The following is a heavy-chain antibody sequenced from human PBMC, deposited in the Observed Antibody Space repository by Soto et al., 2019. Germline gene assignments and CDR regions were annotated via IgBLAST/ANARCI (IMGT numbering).Heavy chain of an antibody. V-gene: IGHV3-30*18. Sequence: PGGSLRLSCAASGFTFSTYGMHWVRQAPGKGLEWVAIISYDGSRTFYADSVKGRLTISRDNSKNTLYLQMNSLRPEDKGVYYCAKDQYDMWSGGGYYYGMDVWGQGTTVTVSS. CDR3: AKDQYDMWSGGGYYYGMDV. D-gene: IGHD3-3*01. J-gene: IGHJ6*02. CDR2: ISYDGSRT. CDR1: GFTFSTYG.